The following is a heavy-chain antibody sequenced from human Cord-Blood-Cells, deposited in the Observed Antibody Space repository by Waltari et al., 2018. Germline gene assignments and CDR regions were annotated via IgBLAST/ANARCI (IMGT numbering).Heavy chain of an antibody. CDR3: ARYSATVTTFLDY. J-gene: IGHJ4*02. CDR1: GGSISTNSYS. V-gene: IGHV4-39*01. D-gene: IGHD4-4*01. Sequence: QLQLQESGPRLVQPSETLSLTCTVSGGSISTNSYSWGWIRQPPGKGLEWIGSIYYSGSTYYNPSLKSRVTISVDTSKNQFSLKLSSVTAADTAVYYCARYSATVTTFLDYWGQGTLVTVSS. CDR2: IYYSGST.